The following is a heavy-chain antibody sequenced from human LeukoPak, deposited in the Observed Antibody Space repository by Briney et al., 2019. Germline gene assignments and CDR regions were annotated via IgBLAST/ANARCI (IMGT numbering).Heavy chain of an antibody. CDR1: GGSISSGDYY. J-gene: IGHJ4*02. V-gene: IGHV4-30-4*01. CDR2: IYYSGST. D-gene: IGHD3-10*01. CDR3: ARVMVYGSGSSYYFDY. Sequence: SETLSLTCTVSGGSISSGDYYWSWIRQPPGKGLEWIGYIYYSGSTYYNPSLKSRVTISVDTSKNQFSLKLGSVTAADTAVYYCARVMVYGSGSSYYFDYWGQGTLVTVSS.